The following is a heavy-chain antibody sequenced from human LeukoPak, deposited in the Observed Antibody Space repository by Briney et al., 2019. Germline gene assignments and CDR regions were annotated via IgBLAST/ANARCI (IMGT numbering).Heavy chain of an antibody. CDR2: INYSGVT. V-gene: IGHV4-31*03. J-gene: IGHJ4*02. CDR1: GGSSSNGGYS. D-gene: IGHD3-10*01. Sequence: SQTLSLTCTASGGSSSNGGYSWNWIRQYPGKGLEWIGYINYSGVTYYNPSLRGRVTMSVDTSKNQFSLKLSSVTAADTAVYYCARGLGYYYGSAGGYWGQGILVTVSS. CDR3: ARGLGYYYGSAGGY.